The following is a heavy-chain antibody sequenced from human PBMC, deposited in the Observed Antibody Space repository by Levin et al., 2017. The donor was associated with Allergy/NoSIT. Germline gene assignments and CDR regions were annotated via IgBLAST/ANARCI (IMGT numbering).Heavy chain of an antibody. J-gene: IGHJ4*02. CDR3: ARDGGSFADDIVTTVPYFDN. D-gene: IGHD4-17*01. Sequence: MAGGSLRLSCAASGFTFSDYSMNWVRQAPGKGLEWVSSITSRNNYIYYADSVKGRFTISRDNAKNSLFLQMNSLSVEDTAVYYCARDGGSFADDIVTTVPYFDNWGQGTLVTVSS. CDR1: GFTFSDYS. V-gene: IGHV3-21*01. CDR2: ITSRNNYI.